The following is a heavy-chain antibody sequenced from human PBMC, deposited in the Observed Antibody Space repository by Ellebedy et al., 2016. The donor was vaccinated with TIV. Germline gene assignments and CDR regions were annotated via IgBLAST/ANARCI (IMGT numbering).Heavy chain of an antibody. D-gene: IGHD2-15*01. CDR2: ILSDGSTT. Sequence: GGSLRLSCAASGFTFSTSAMPCVRQAPGKRLEWVSLILSDGSTTYYAVSVKGRFTISRDNSNNMLYLKMNSLGDEDTAVYFCARDIGRRWSPERFDYWGQGTRVTVSS. CDR1: GFTFSTSA. V-gene: IGHV3-30*07. J-gene: IGHJ4*02. CDR3: ARDIGRRWSPERFDY.